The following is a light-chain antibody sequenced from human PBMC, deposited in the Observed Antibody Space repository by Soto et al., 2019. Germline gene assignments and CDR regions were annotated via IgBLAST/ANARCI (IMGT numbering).Light chain of an antibody. V-gene: IGLV2-14*01. J-gene: IGLJ3*02. Sequence: QSALTQPASLSGSPGQSITIYCTGTSSDVGGYNYVSWYQQHPGTAPKLMIYEVSNRPSGVSDRFSGSRSGNTASLTISGLQAEDESYYYCISYTSSSTWVFGGGTKLTVL. CDR1: SSDVGGYNY. CDR3: ISYTSSSTWV. CDR2: EVS.